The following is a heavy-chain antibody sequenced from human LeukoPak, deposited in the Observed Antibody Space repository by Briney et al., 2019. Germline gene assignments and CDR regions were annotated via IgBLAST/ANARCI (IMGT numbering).Heavy chain of an antibody. Sequence: HASETLSLTCTVSGGSISSSSYSWGWIRQPPGKGLEWVANILPDGSAKNYVDSVKGRFIISRDNAKNSVSLQMNSLRAEDTAVYYCGRGSAAPDHWGQGTLVTVSS. CDR1: GGSISSSSYS. D-gene: IGHD6-6*01. CDR3: GRGSAAPDH. CDR2: ILPDGSAK. J-gene: IGHJ4*02. V-gene: IGHV3-7*01.